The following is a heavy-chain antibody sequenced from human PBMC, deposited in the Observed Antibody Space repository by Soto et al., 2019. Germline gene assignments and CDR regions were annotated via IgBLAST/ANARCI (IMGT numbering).Heavy chain of an antibody. CDR2: ISGSGGST. CDR3: AKGYSLHPTYSSSGRNWFDP. CDR1: GFTFSSYA. V-gene: IGHV3-23*01. Sequence: HPGGSLRLSCAASGFTFSSYAMSWVRQAPGKGLEWVSAISGSGGSTYYADSVKGRFTISRDNSKNTLYLQMNSLRAEDTAVYYCAKGYSLHPTYSSSGRNWFDPWGQGTLVTVSS. D-gene: IGHD6-6*01. J-gene: IGHJ5*02.